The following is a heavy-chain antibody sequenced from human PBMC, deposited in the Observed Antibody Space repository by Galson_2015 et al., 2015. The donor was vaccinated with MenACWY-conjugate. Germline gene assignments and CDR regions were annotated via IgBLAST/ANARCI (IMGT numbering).Heavy chain of an antibody. CDR1: GFTVSSSY. CDR3: ARDSRATTVWGLNKRKTIDYYYGMDV. V-gene: IGHV3-53*01. Sequence: LRLSCAVSGFTVSSSYMTWVRQAPGKGLEWVSVIYSDGSTYNADSVKGRFTISRDNSKNTVFLQMTSLRAEDTAMYYCARDSRATTVWGLNKRKTIDYYYGMDVWGQGT. CDR2: IYSDGST. J-gene: IGHJ6*02. D-gene: IGHD3-10*01.